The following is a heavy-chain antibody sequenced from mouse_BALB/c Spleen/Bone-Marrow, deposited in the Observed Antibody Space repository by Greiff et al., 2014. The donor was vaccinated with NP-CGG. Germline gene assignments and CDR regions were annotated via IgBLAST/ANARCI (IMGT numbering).Heavy chain of an antibody. Sequence: VQLQQSGAELVKPGASVKLSCTASGFKIKDTYMHWVRQRPEQGLEWIGRIDPANGDTRYDPKFQGKATITADTSSSTAYLQLSSLTSEDTAVYCCARYRLGTYFDYWGQGTTPTVSS. J-gene: IGHJ2*01. CDR3: ARYRLGTYFDY. D-gene: IGHD2-14*01. CDR1: GFKIKDTY. CDR2: IDPANGDT. V-gene: IGHV14-3*02.